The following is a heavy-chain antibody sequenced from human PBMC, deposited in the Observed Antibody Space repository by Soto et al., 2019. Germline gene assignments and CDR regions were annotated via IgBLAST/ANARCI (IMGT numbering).Heavy chain of an antibody. J-gene: IGHJ6*02. V-gene: IGHV1-2*02. CDR3: ALIRGGSGSYYYYYGMDV. CDR2: INPNSGGT. CDR1: GYTFTGYY. D-gene: IGHD3-10*01. Sequence: QVQLVQSGAEVKKPGASVKVSCKASGYTFTGYYMHWVRQAPGQGLEWMGWINPNSGGTNYAQKFRGRVTMTRDTSISTGYMELSRLRSDDTAVYYCALIRGGSGSYYYYYGMDVWGQGTTVTVSS.